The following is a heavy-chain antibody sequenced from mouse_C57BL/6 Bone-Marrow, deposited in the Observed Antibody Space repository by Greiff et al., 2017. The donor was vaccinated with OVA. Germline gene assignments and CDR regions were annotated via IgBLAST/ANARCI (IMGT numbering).Heavy chain of an antibody. CDR1: GFTFSSYA. V-gene: IGHV5-4*01. Sequence: EVHLVESGGGLVKPGGSLKLSCAASGFTFSSYAMSWVRQTPEKRLEWVATISDGGSYTYYPDNVKGRFTISRDNAKNNLYLQMSHLKSEDTAMYYCARAPIYYYGSSLWFAYWGQGTLVTVSA. CDR2: ISDGGSYT. D-gene: IGHD1-1*01. CDR3: ARAPIYYYGSSLWFAY. J-gene: IGHJ3*01.